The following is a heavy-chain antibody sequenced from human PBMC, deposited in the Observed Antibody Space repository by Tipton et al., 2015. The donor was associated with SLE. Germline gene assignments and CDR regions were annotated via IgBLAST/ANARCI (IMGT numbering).Heavy chain of an antibody. D-gene: IGHD3-10*01. CDR2: IYAGGTT. V-gene: IGHV3-66*01. CDR1: GFAVSNNY. Sequence: SLRLSCAGSGFAVSNNYMNWVRQAPGKGLEWVSVIYAGGTTYYADSVKGRFTISRDTFTNTVFLQMDSLRAEDTAVYFCARDDEVQGADWGQGTLVTVSS. CDR3: ARDDEVQGAD. J-gene: IGHJ4*02.